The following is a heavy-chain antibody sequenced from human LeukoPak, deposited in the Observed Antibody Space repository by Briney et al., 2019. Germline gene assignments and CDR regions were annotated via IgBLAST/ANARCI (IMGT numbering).Heavy chain of an antibody. Sequence: GGSLRLSCAASGFTFSYYAMSWVRQAPGKGLEWVSVIYSGGGTYYADSVKGRFTISRHNSKNTLYLQMNSLRAEDTAVYYCAREPSYYYYGMDVWGQGTTVTVSS. CDR2: IYSGGGT. CDR3: AREPSYYYYGMDV. CDR1: GFTFSYYA. J-gene: IGHJ6*02. V-gene: IGHV3-53*04.